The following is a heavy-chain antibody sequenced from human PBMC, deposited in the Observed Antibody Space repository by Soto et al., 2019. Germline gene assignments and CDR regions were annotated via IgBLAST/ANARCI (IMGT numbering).Heavy chain of an antibody. CDR1: GYTFTGYY. J-gene: IGHJ6*03. D-gene: IGHD3-10*01. Sequence: ASVKVSCKASGYTFTGYYMHWVRQAPGQGLEWMGWINPNSGGTNYAQKFQGWVTMTRDTSISTAYMELSRLRSDDTAVYYCARGSGSYHLTSDYYMDVWGKGTTVTVSS. CDR3: ARGSGSYHLTSDYYMDV. V-gene: IGHV1-2*04. CDR2: INPNSGGT.